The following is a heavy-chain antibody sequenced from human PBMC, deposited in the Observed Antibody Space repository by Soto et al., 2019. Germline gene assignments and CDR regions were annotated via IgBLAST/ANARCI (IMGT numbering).Heavy chain of an antibody. CDR2: IYYSGTT. D-gene: IGHD2-2*01. CDR1: GGSMISYY. J-gene: IGHJ5*02. CDR3: ARVPDR. V-gene: IGHV4-39*07. Sequence: PSETLSLTCTVSGGSMISYYWAWIRQPPGKGLEWIGSIYYSGTTYYNPSLKSRVTISVDRSKNQFSLKLSSVTAADTAVYYCARVPDRWGQGTLVTVSS.